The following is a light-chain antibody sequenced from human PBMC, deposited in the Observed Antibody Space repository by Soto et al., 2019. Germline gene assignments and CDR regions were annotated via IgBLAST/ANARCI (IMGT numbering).Light chain of an antibody. CDR3: QQYGTSPRWT. CDR2: GAS. CDR1: QSVSSK. V-gene: IGKV3-15*01. Sequence: EIVMTQSPATLSVSPGERATLSCRASQSVSSKLAWYQQKPGQAPRLVIYGASTRAADIPARFSGSGSGTDFTLTISRLDPADFAVYYCQQYGTSPRWTFGQGTKVDIK. J-gene: IGKJ1*01.